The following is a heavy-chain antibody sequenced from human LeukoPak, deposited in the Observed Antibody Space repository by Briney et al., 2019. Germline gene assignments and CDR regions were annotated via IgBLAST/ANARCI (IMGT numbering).Heavy chain of an antibody. CDR2: IYTSGST. J-gene: IGHJ4*02. CDR1: GGSISSYY. Sequence: PSETLSLTCTVSGGSISSYYWSWIRQPPGKGLEWIGHIYTSGSTNYNPSLKSRVTISVDTSKNQFSLKLSSVTAADTAVYYCARLYCSGGSCYFDYWGQGTLVTVSS. V-gene: IGHV4-4*09. CDR3: ARLYCSGGSCYFDY. D-gene: IGHD2-15*01.